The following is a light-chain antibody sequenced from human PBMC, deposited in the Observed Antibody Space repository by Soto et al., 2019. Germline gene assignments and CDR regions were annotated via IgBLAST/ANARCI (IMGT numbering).Light chain of an antibody. CDR1: VLAKKY. J-gene: IGLJ3*02. V-gene: IGLV3-27*01. Sequence: SYELTQPSSVSVSPGQTARITCSGDVLAKKYARWFQEKPRQAPVLVIYKDSERPSGIPERFSGSSSGTTVTLTISGAQVEDEADYYCYSAADNNWGFGGGTKLTVL. CDR3: YSAADNNWG. CDR2: KDS.